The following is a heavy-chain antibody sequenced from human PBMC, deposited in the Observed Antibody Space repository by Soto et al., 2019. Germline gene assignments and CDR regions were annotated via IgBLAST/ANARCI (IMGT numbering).Heavy chain of an antibody. J-gene: IGHJ1*01. CDR1: GVSISSYY. CDR3: ASSLKSYYTSSGYFQH. Sequence: TLSLTCTVSGVSISSYYWSWIRQPPGKGLEWIGYLYYSGSTNYNPSLKSRVTISVDTSKNQFSLKLSSVTAADTAVYYCASSLKSYYTSSGYFQHWGQGALVTVSS. CDR2: LYYSGST. V-gene: IGHV4-59*01. D-gene: IGHD1-26*01.